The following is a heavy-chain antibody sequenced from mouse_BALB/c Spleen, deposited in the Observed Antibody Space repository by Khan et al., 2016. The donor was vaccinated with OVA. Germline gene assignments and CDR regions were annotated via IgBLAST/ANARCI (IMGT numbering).Heavy chain of an antibody. CDR1: GYTFTNYG. J-gene: IGHJ4*01. Sequence: QIQLVQSGPELKKPGETVKISCKASGYTFTNYGMNWVKQALGKGLKWMGWINTYTGEPTYADDFKGRFAFSLETSASTAYLQINNLKDEDTATYFCTRPPYFSYVMDYWGQGTSVTVSS. CDR2: INTYTGEP. V-gene: IGHV9-3-1*01. CDR3: TRPPYFSYVMDY. D-gene: IGHD2-10*01.